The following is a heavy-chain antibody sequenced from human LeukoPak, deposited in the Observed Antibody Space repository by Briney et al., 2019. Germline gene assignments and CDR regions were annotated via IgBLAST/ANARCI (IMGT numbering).Heavy chain of an antibody. J-gene: IGHJ6*03. CDR3: ARGGSPIYYYYMDV. CDR2: ISGSGGST. Sequence: GGSLRLSCAASGFTFSSYAMSWVRQAPGKGLEWVSAISGSGGSTYYADSVKGRFTISRDNTNKSLYLQMNSLRAEDTALYYCARGGSPIYYYYMDVWGKGTTVTISS. V-gene: IGHV3-23*01. D-gene: IGHD2-2*01. CDR1: GFTFSSYA.